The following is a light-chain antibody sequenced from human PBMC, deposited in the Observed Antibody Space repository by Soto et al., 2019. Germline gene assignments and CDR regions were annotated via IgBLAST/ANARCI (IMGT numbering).Light chain of an antibody. CDR1: SNDVGRYNL. Sequence: QSALTQPASVSGSPEQSITISCTGTSNDVGRYNLVSWYQQHPGKAPKVKIYEATKRPSGVSNRFSGSKSGNTASLTISGLQAEDEVDYYCCAYAGSGSVVFGGGTKLTVL. CDR2: EAT. CDR3: CAYAGSGSVV. J-gene: IGLJ2*01. V-gene: IGLV2-23*01.